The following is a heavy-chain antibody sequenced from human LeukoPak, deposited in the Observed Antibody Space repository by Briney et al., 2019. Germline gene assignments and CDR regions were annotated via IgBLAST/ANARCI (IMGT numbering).Heavy chain of an antibody. J-gene: IGHJ3*01. D-gene: IGHD5-18*01. V-gene: IGHV4-59*01. CDR2: IYYSGST. CDR1: GGSISSYY. CDR3: ARSSWIQLWLV. Sequence: SETLSLTCTVSGGSISSYYWSWIRQPPGKGLEWIGYIYYSGSTNYNPSLKSRVTISVDTSKNQFSLKLSSVTAADTAVYYCARSSWIQLWLVWGQGTMVTVSS.